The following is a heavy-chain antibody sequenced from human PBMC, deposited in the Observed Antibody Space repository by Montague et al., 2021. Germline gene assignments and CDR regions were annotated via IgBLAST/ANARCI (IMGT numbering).Heavy chain of an antibody. CDR2: IFGEGYDT. CDR1: GFTFDDFA. CDR3: SKGRDASDYYAMDV. Sequence: SLRLSCAASGFTFDDFAMHWVRQVPGKGLEWVSLIFGEGYDTKYADSVKGRFTISRDNSRNSLYLQMDSLKPEDSALYFCSKGRDASDYYAMDVWGQGTTVTVS. D-gene: IGHD3-10*01. V-gene: IGHV3-43*02. J-gene: IGHJ6*02.